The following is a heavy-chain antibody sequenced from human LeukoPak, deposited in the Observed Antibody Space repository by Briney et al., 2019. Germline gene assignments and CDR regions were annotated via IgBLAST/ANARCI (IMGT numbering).Heavy chain of an antibody. D-gene: IGHD1/OR15-1a*01. CDR2: IHYSGST. CDR3: ARLSYNWNTGY. Sequence: SETLSLTCSVSGASISSHYWSWIRQPPGKGLEWIGYIHYSGSTNCNPSLKSRVTISVDTSKNQFSLKLTSVTAADTAVYYCARLSYNWNTGYWGQGTLVTVSS. J-gene: IGHJ4*02. V-gene: IGHV4-59*08. CDR1: GASISSHY.